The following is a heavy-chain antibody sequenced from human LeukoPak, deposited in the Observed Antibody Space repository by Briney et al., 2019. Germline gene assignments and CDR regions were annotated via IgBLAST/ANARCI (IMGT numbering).Heavy chain of an antibody. D-gene: IGHD1-1*01. CDR1: GVNFVNFG. CDR2: IRFNGTTK. Sequence: GGSLRLSCAASGVNFVNFGMHWVRQAPGKGLEWVAFIRFNGTTKVYGDSVEGRFIISRDNSKNTLYLQMNGLTLEDTAVYYCALTTRGYWGYGTLVTVSS. CDR3: ALTTRGY. J-gene: IGHJ4*01. V-gene: IGHV3-30*02.